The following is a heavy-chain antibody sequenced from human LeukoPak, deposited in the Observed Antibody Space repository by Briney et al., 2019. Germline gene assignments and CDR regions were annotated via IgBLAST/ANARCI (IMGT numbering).Heavy chain of an antibody. D-gene: IGHD4-23*01. CDR3: ARDPRLDYGGNHYYYYYGMDV. J-gene: IGHJ6*02. CDR1: GFTFSSYA. CDR2: ISYDGRNK. Sequence: PGGSLRLSCAASGFTFSSYALHWVRQAPGKGLEWVAVISYDGRNKYYADSVKGRFTISRDNSKNTLYLQMNSLRAEDTAVYYCARDPRLDYGGNHYYYYYGMDVWGQGTTVTVSS. V-gene: IGHV3-30-3*01.